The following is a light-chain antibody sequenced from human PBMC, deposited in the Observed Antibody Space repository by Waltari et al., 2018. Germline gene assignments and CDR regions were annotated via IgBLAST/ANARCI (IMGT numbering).Light chain of an antibody. CDR2: GAS. J-gene: IGKJ1*01. CDR3: QHYNDGPEWT. V-gene: IGKV3-15*01. Sequence: EIVMTQSPATLSVSPGERATLSCRASQSVRSNLAWYQQTPGQAPRLLLYGASTRATGVPARVSGSGSGREFTLTISSLQSEDFAVYYCQHYNDGPEWTFGQGTKVEIK. CDR1: QSVRSN.